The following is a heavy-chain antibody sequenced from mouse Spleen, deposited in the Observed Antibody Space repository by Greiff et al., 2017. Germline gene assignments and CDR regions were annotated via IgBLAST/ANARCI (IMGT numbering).Heavy chain of an antibody. CDR1: GFTFSDYG. V-gene: IGHV5-17*01. CDR2: ISSGSSTI. Sequence: VQLQQSGGGLVKPGGSLKLSCAASGFTFSDYGMHWVRQAPEKGLEWVAYISSGSSTIYYADTVKGRFTISRDNAKNTLFLQMTSLRSEDTAMYYCARPGGGYAMDYWGQGTSVTVSS. J-gene: IGHJ4*01. CDR3: ARPGGGYAMDY. D-gene: IGHD3-1*01.